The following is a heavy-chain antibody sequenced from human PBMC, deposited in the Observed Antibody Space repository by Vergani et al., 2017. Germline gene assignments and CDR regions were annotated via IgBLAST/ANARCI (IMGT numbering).Heavy chain of an antibody. CDR1: GYTFTGYY. V-gene: IGHV1-2*02. D-gene: IGHD3-10*01. J-gene: IGHJ6*02. CDR2: INPNSGVT. CDR3: ARPRRFGELYGSLDV. Sequence: QVQLVQSGAEVKKPGASVKVSCKASGYTFTGYYMHWVRQAPGQGLEWMGWINPNSGVTNYAQKFQGRVTMTRDTSISTAYMELSRLRSEDTAVYYCARPRRFGELYGSLDVWGQGTTVTVSS.